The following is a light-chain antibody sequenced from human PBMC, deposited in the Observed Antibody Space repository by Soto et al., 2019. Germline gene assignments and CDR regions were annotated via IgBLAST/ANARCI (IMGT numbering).Light chain of an antibody. CDR2: VVN. CDR1: SSDVGGYNY. J-gene: IGLJ1*01. Sequence: QSVLTQPPSASGSPGQSVTISCTGTSSDVGGYNYVSWYQQHPGRAPKLLIYVVNNRPSGVPDRFSGSKSGNTASLTVSGLQAEDEADYYCSSYAGSNNPYVFGTGTKLTVL. CDR3: SSYAGSNNPYV. V-gene: IGLV2-8*01.